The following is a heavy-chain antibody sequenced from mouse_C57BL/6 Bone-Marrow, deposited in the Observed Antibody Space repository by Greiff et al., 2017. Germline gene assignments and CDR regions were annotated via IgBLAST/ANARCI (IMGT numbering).Heavy chain of an antibody. CDR3: ARWHYGSSSDY. CDR1: GYTFTSYW. Sequence: VQLQQPGAELVRPGSSVKLSCKASGYTFTSYWMHWVKQRPIQGLEWIGNIDPSDSETHYNQKFKDKATLNVDKASSPAYMPLSSLTSEDSAVYYCARWHYGSSSDYWGQGTTLTVSS. D-gene: IGHD1-1*01. V-gene: IGHV1-52*01. J-gene: IGHJ2*01. CDR2: IDPSDSET.